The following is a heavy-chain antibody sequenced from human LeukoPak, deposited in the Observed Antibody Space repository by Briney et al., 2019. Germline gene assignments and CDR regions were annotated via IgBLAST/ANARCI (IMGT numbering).Heavy chain of an antibody. CDR3: ARVFIEMATIALDY. V-gene: IGHV3-13*01. CDR1: GFTFSSYD. Sequence: PGGSLRLSCAASGFTFSSYDMHWVRQATGKGLEWVSAIGTAGDTYYPGSVKGRFTISRENAKNSLYLQMNSLRAGDTAVYYCARVFIEMATIALDYWGQGTLVTVSS. CDR2: IGTAGDT. D-gene: IGHD5-24*01. J-gene: IGHJ4*02.